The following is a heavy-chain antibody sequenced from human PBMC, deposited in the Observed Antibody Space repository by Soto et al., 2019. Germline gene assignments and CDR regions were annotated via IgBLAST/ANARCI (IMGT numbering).Heavy chain of an antibody. J-gene: IGHJ6*02. V-gene: IGHV1-2*04. CDR3: ARDLWGYSGINGYFYGMDV. D-gene: IGHD5-12*01. CDR2: INPNTSGT. Sequence: QVQLVQSGAEVKKPGASVKVSCKASGYTFTGFYMHWVRQAPGQGPEWMGWINPNTSGTSYAQKFQGWVTLTRDTSINTAYMELSRLSSDDTAVYYCARDLWGYSGINGYFYGMDVWGQGTTVTISS. CDR1: GYTFTGFY.